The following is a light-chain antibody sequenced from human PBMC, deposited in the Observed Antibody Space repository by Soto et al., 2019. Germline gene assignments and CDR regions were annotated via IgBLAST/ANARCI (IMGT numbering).Light chain of an antibody. CDR2: AAS. CDR1: QSVSNY. CDR3: QQRSNWPRSIT. V-gene: IGKV3-11*01. J-gene: IGKJ5*01. Sequence: EIVLTQSPATLSLSPGERATLSCRASQSVSNYLAWYQQKPGQAPRLLIYAASNRATGIPARFSGSGSGTDFALTISNLEPEDFAVYYCQQRSNWPRSITFGQGTRLEIK.